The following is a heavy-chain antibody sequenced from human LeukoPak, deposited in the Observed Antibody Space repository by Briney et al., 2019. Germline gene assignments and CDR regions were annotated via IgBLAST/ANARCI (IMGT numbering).Heavy chain of an antibody. V-gene: IGHV3-30-3*01. J-gene: IGHJ4*02. CDR1: GFTFSSYE. D-gene: IGHD6-19*01. CDR3: ARQVAGLDY. Sequence: PGGSLRLSCAASGFTFSSYEMNWVRQAPGKGLEWVAFISFDGSNKYYADSVKGRFTISRDNSKNTLYLQMNSLRAEDTAVYYCARQVAGLDYWGQGTLVTVSS. CDR2: ISFDGSNK.